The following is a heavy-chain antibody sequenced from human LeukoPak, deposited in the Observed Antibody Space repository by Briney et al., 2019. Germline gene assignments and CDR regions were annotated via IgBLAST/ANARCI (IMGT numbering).Heavy chain of an antibody. D-gene: IGHD4-11*01. Sequence: SETLSLTCTVSGYSISSGYYWGWIRQPPGKGLEWIGSIFHSESTYYNPSLKSRVTISIDTSKNQFSLKLTSVTAADTAVYYCARTDFSKTYYMDVWGKGTTVTVSS. CDR3: ARTDFSKTYYMDV. V-gene: IGHV4-38-2*02. CDR1: GYSISSGYY. CDR2: IFHSEST. J-gene: IGHJ6*03.